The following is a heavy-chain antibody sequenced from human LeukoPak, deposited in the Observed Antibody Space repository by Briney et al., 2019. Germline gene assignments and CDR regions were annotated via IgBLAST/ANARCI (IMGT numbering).Heavy chain of an antibody. CDR3: AREDGTTGFDY. Sequence: GASVKVSCKASGYTFTSYAMNWVRQAPGQGLEWMGWISAYNGNTNYAQKLQGRVTMTTDTSTSTAYMELRSLRSDDTAVYYCAREDGTTGFDYWGQGTLVTVSS. CDR2: ISAYNGNT. D-gene: IGHD1-1*01. V-gene: IGHV1-18*01. J-gene: IGHJ4*02. CDR1: GYTFTSYA.